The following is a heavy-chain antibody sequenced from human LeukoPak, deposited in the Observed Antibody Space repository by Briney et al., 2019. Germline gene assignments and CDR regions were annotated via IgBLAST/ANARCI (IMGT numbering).Heavy chain of an antibody. Sequence: ASVKVSCKASGYTFTSYAMHWVRQAPGQGLEWMGRINPNSGGTNYAQKFQGRVTMTRDTSISTVYMELSRLRSDDTAVYYCARSTLAATGDFDYWGQGTLVTVSS. CDR2: INPNSGGT. CDR3: ARSTLAATGDFDY. J-gene: IGHJ4*02. V-gene: IGHV1-2*06. D-gene: IGHD6-13*01. CDR1: GYTFTSYA.